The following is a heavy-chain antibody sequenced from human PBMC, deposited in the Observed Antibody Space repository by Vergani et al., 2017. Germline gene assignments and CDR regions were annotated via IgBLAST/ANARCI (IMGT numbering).Heavy chain of an antibody. Sequence: QVQLVESGGGVVQPGGSLRLSCAASGFTFSSYGMHWVRQAPGKGLEWVAFIRYDGSNKYYADSVKGRFTISRDNSKNTLYLQMNSLRAEDTAVYYCARDHYCSGGSCTAAYWGQGTLVTVSS. CDR2: IRYDGSNK. V-gene: IGHV3-30*02. J-gene: IGHJ4*02. CDR3: ARDHYCSGGSCTAAY. CDR1: GFTFSSYG. D-gene: IGHD2-15*01.